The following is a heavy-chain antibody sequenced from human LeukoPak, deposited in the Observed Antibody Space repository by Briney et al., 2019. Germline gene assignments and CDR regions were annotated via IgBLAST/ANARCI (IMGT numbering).Heavy chain of an antibody. CDR3: ARVSKRTAGVFDY. J-gene: IGHJ4*02. CDR1: GYTFTGYY. V-gene: IGHV1-2*02. D-gene: IGHD2-8*01. CDR2: INPNSGGT. Sequence: ASVKVSCKASGYTFTGYYMHWVRQAPGQGLGWMGWINPNSGGTNYAQKFQGRVTITRDTSISTAYMELSRLRSDDTAVYYCARVSKRTAGVFDYWGQGTLVTVSS.